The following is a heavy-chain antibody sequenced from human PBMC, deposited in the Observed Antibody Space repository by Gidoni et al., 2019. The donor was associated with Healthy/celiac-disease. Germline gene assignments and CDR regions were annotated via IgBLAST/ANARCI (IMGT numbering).Heavy chain of an antibody. CDR1: GFTFSSYA. CDR3: AKGPSIAVAFIGPNRFDP. D-gene: IGHD6-19*01. J-gene: IGHJ5*02. CDR2: ISGSGGST. Sequence: EVQLLESGGGLVQPGGSLRLSCAASGFTFSSYAMSWVRQAPGKGLEWVSAISGSGGSTYYADSVKGRFTISRDNSKNTLYLQMNSLRAEDTAVYYCAKGPSIAVAFIGPNRFDPWGQGTLVTVSS. V-gene: IGHV3-23*01.